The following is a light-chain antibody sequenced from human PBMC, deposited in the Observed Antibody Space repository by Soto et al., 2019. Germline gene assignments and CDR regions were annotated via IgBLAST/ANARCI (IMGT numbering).Light chain of an antibody. CDR2: DVN. CDR1: SSDIGSYNF. Sequence: QSALTQPASLSGSPGQSITISCTGTSSDIGSYNFVSWYQQHPGKAPKLMLYDVNIRPSGVSNRFSGSKSGNTASLTISGLQAEDEADYYCTSWTTSTTMIFGGVTKVTVL. J-gene: IGLJ2*01. CDR3: TSWTTSTTMI. V-gene: IGLV2-14*03.